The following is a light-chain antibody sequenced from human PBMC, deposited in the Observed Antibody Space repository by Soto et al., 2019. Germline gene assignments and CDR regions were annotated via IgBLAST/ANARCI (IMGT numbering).Light chain of an antibody. Sequence: TQPPSVSAAPGQRVTISCSGSSSNIENNYVSWYRQLPGTAPNLLIYEDNKRPSGIPDRFSGSKSGTSATLGITGLETGDEADYYCATWDSSLSGGVFGTGTKVTVL. CDR3: ATWDSSLSGGV. V-gene: IGLV1-51*02. CDR2: EDN. CDR1: SSNIENNY. J-gene: IGLJ1*01.